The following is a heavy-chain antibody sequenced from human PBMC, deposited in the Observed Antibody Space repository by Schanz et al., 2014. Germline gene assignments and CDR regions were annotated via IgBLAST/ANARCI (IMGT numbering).Heavy chain of an antibody. CDR1: GFSFRDYY. CDR2: ISSGSSYA. J-gene: IGHJ4*02. D-gene: IGHD3-10*01. Sequence: DLVESGGGLIQRGESLRLSCSASGFSFRDYYMSWIRQAPGKGLEWVSDISSGSSYANYADSVKGRFTISRDNAKNSMYLHMKSLRGEDTAVYYCARDNYYGSGSCAYWGQGTLVTVSS. V-gene: IGHV3-11*06. CDR3: ARDNYYGSGSCAY.